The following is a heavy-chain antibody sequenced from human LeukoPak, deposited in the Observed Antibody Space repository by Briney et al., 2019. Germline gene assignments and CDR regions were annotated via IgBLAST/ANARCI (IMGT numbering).Heavy chain of an antibody. D-gene: IGHD3-10*01. CDR1: GGSISSSSYY. Sequence: SETLSLTCTVSGGSISSSSYYWGWIRQPPGKGLEWIGSIYYSGSTYYNPSLKSRVTISVDTSKNQFSLKLSSVTAADTAVYYCARGYYGSGSYYYYYYMDVWGKGTTVTVSS. V-gene: IGHV4-39*01. J-gene: IGHJ6*03. CDR2: IYYSGST. CDR3: ARGYYGSGSYYYYYYMDV.